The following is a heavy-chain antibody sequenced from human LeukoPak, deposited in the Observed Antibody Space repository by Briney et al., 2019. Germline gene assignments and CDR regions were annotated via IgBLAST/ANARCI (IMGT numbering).Heavy chain of an antibody. D-gene: IGHD4/OR15-4a*01. Sequence: TGGSLRLSCAASGFTFRSYAMSWVRQAPGKGLEWVSTISDSGGSTYYVDSVKGRFTISRDNSKNMVYLQMNSLRAEDTAVFLCAKHGGNYNFASWGQGTLVSVSS. CDR1: GFTFRSYA. J-gene: IGHJ4*02. V-gene: IGHV3-23*01. CDR2: ISDSGGST. CDR3: AKHGGNYNFAS.